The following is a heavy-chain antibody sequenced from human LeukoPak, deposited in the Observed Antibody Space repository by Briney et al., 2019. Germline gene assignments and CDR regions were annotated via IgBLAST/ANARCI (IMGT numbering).Heavy chain of an antibody. D-gene: IGHD6-19*01. CDR1: GFTFSSYG. Sequence: TGGSLRLSCAASGFTFSSYGMHWVRQAPGKGLEWVAVISYDGSNKYYADSVKSRFTISRDNSKNTLYLQMNSLRAEDTAVYYCAKDRYSSGWYFDYWGQGTLVTVSS. CDR3: AKDRYSSGWYFDY. CDR2: ISYDGSNK. J-gene: IGHJ4*02. V-gene: IGHV3-30*18.